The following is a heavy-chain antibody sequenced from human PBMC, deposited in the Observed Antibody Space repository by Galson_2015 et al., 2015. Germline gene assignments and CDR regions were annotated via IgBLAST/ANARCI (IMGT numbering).Heavy chain of an antibody. CDR1: KHTFTDYY. CDR2: INPNSGGT. V-gene: IGHV1-2*06. CDR3: SKAHRHRIFGVADAFDI. Sequence: SVKVSCKASKHTFTDYYIHWVRQAPGQGLEWMGRINPNSGGTIYAQRFQRRVTMTRDTSIATAYLELSSLRSDDTAVYYCSKAHRHRIFGVADAFDIWGQGTMVTVSS. D-gene: IGHD3-3*02. J-gene: IGHJ3*02.